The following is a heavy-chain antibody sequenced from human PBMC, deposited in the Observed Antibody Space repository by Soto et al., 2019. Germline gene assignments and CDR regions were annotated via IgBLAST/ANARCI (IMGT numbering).Heavy chain of an antibody. J-gene: IGHJ6*02. V-gene: IGHV6-1*01. CDR2: TYYRSKWYN. D-gene: IGHD2-2*01. CDR1: GARFSSNSAA. CDR3: ARVGFGEYQLLDYYYGMDV. Sequence: SETLSLTCAISGARFSSNSAAWNSIRQSPSRCLEWLGRTYYRSKWYNDYAVSVKSRITINPDTSKNQFSLQLNSVTPEDTAVYYCARVGFGEYQLLDYYYGMDVWGQGTTVTVSS.